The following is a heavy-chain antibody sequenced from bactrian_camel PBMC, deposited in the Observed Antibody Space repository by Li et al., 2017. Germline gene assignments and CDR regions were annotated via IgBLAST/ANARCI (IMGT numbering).Heavy chain of an antibody. D-gene: IGHD1*01. V-gene: IGHV3S1*01. Sequence: HVQLVESGGGLVQPGGSLRLSCTASDFTFSSIAIAWVRQAPGKGLEWLSSMNRDGTTTNYVDSVKGRFTISRDNAKNTLYLQLDRLESDDTAMNYCAKDPRSDYGLEMCLGFRDYEYTDWGQGTQVTVS. J-gene: IGHJ4*01. CDR1: DFTFSSIA. CDR2: MNRDGTTT. CDR3: AKDPRSDYGLEMCLGFRDYEYTD.